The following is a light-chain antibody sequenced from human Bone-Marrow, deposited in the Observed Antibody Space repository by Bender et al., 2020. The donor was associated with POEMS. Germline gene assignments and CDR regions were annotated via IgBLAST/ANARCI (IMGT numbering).Light chain of an antibody. V-gene: IGLV1-44*01. J-gene: IGLJ1*01. CDR2: SSH. Sequence: QSVLTQPPSASGTPGQRVTISCSGGSSNIGAHAVNWYQHLPGTAPKLLIYSSHRRPSEVPDRFSGSKSGNTASLTISGLQADDEADYYCCSYGGDTTSDYVFGSGTKVTVL. CDR1: SSNIGAHA. CDR3: CSYGGDTTSDYV.